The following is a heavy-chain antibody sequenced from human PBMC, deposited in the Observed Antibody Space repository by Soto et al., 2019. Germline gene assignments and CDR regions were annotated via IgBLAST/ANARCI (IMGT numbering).Heavy chain of an antibody. J-gene: IGHJ4*02. CDR3: ARLYFLGFDF. CDR2: IYNSGST. CDR1: GGCLNSYY. Sequence: QVQLQESGPGLVKPSETLSPTSTVPGGCLNSYYWTWIPQPPGKGLEWIVNIYNSGSTNYKPSITSRILVLIDAPKSQLSRSLSSGSPPAAPGYERARLYFLGFDFWGQGTRVTVSS. D-gene: IGHD3-3*01. V-gene: IGHV4-59*08.